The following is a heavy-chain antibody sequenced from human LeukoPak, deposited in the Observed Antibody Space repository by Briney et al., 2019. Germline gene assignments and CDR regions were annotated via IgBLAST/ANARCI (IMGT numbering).Heavy chain of an antibody. CDR3: TRDHCTSINCYEYNYYGMDV. D-gene: IGHD2-2*01. V-gene: IGHV1-2*02. J-gene: IGHJ6*02. Sequence: ASVKVSCKASGYTFTAYYIHWVRRAPGQGLEWMGWNNPNSGGTESAQKFQGRVTMTRDMSISTAYMELSRLRSDDTAVYYCTRDHCTSINCYEYNYYGMDVWGQGTTVTVSS. CDR1: GYTFTAYY. CDR2: NNPNSGGT.